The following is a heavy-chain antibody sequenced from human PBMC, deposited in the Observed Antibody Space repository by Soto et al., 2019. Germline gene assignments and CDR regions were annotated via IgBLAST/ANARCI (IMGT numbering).Heavy chain of an antibody. D-gene: IGHD2-2*01. V-gene: IGHV3-73*01. CDR1: GFTFRNFV. CDR3: TSSKRGYCSSTRCYGPFDY. J-gene: IGHJ4*02. CDR2: IRSKANSYAT. Sequence: PGGSLRLSCAASGFTFRNFVMSWVRQAPGKGLEWVGRIRSKANSYATEYGTSVKGRFTISRDDSKNTAYLQMDSLKTEDTAVYYCTSSKRGYCSSTRCYGPFDYWGQGALVTVSS.